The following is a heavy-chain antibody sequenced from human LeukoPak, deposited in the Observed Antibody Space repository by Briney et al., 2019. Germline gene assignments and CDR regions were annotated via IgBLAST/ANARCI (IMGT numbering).Heavy chain of an antibody. CDR2: IYYSGST. D-gene: IGHD6-19*01. V-gene: IGHV4-31*03. J-gene: IGHJ3*02. Sequence: SSQTLSLTCTVSGGSISSGGYYWSWIRQHPGKGLEWIGYIYYSGSTYYNPSLKSRVTISVDTSKNQFSLKLSSVTAADTAVYYCARGYSSGWPDAFDIWGQGTMVTVSS. CDR1: GGSISSGGYY. CDR3: ARGYSSGWPDAFDI.